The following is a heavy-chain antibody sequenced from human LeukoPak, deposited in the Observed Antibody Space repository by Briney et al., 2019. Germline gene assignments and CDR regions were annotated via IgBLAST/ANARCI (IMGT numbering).Heavy chain of an antibody. V-gene: IGHV3-74*01. J-gene: IGHJ3*02. CDR3: ARDRLTNDAFDI. Sequence: AGSLRLSCAASGCTFNSYWMHWVRQAPGKGLVWVSRINSDGSGTSDADFVKGRFTISRDNSKNTLYLQMNSLRAEDTAMYYCARDRLTNDAFDIWGQGTMVTVSS. CDR2: INSDGSGT. CDR1: GCTFNSYW. D-gene: IGHD2-8*01.